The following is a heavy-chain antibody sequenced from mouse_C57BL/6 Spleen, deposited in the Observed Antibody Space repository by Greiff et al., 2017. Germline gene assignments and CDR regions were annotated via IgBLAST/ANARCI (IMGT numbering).Heavy chain of an antibody. CDR2: FYPGSGSI. CDR1: SYTFTEYT. V-gene: IGHV1-62-2*01. J-gene: IGHJ2*01. CDR3: ARHRGYEGEGFDY. D-gene: IGHD2-2*01. Sequence: QLQQSAPALFPPFASFHLSFNSSSYTFTEYTIHWVKQRSGQGLEWIGWFYPGSGSIKYNEKFKDKATLTADKSSSAVYMGLSRLTSEDSAVYFCARHRGYEGEGFDYWGQGTTLTVSS.